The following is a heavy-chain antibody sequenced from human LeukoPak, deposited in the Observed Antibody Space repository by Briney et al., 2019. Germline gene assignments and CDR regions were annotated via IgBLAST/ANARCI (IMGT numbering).Heavy chain of an antibody. D-gene: IGHD7-27*01. CDR2: IGGSGTNT. V-gene: IGHV3-23*01. Sequence: PGGSLRLSCAASGFIFSTYAMSWVRQAPGKGLEWVSAIGGSGTNTHYADSVKGRFTISRDNSKNTLYLQMNSLRAEDTAVYYCAKNWGLDNWGQGTPVTVSS. CDR1: GFIFSTYA. J-gene: IGHJ4*02. CDR3: AKNWGLDN.